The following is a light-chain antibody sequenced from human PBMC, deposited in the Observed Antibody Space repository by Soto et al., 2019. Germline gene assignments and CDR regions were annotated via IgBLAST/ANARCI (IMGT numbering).Light chain of an antibody. CDR3: QQYNNWPPIT. CDR1: QSVSSN. V-gene: IGKV3D-15*01. J-gene: IGKJ5*01. Sequence: ESGLTQSPGTLSLSPGERATLSCRASQSVSSNYLAWYQQKPGQAPRLLIYGASTRASGIPDRFSGSGSGTEFTLTISSLQSEDFAVYYCQQYNNWPPITFGQGTRLEIK. CDR2: GAS.